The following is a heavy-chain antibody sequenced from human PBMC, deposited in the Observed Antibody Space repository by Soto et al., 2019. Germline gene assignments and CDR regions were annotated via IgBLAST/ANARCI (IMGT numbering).Heavy chain of an antibody. J-gene: IGHJ5*02. CDR1: GGSISSGDYY. CDR2: IYYSGST. V-gene: IGHV4-30-4*01. Sequence: SETLSLTCTVSGGSISSGDYYWSWIRQPPGKGLEWIGYIYYSGSTYYNPSLKSRVTISVDTSKNQFSLKLSSVTAADTAVYYCARVLLGWLSTEKYNWFGPWGQGTLVTVSS. D-gene: IGHD3-3*01. CDR3: ARVLLGWLSTEKYNWFGP.